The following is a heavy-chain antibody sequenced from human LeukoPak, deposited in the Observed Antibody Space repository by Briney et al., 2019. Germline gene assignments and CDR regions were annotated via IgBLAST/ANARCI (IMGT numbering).Heavy chain of an antibody. CDR1: GGPISGYY. D-gene: IGHD2-2*01. CDR3: ARFYCSDSACYEYLFDY. Sequence: SETLSLTCTLSGGPISGYYWTWIRQSPGKRLEWIGYIYYSGSTKYNPSLKSRVIISVDTAKNQFSLNLTSVTAADTAVYYCARFYCSDSACYEYLFDYWGQGTLVTVSS. V-gene: IGHV4-59*08. CDR2: IYYSGST. J-gene: IGHJ4*02.